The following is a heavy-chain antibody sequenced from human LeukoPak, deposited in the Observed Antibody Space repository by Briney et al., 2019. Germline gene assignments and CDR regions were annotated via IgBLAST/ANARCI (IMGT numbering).Heavy chain of an antibody. CDR2: IKQDGSKK. Sequence: GGSLRLSCVASGFPFSSYWMTWVRQAPGKGLEWVANIKQDGSKKSYVDSVKGRFTISRDNAKNSLYLQMNSLRAEDTAVYYCARDRGIVAQFDPWGQGTLVTVSS. V-gene: IGHV3-7*01. D-gene: IGHD1-26*01. CDR1: GFPFSSYW. CDR3: ARDRGIVAQFDP. J-gene: IGHJ5*02.